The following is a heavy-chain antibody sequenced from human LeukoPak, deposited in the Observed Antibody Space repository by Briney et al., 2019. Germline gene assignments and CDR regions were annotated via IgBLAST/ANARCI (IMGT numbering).Heavy chain of an antibody. Sequence: PSETLSLTRTVSGVSISSYYWNWIRQAPRPGVGWIGYSYYTGDTKFIPSLKSRVTISLDTSKNQFSLKLTSVAAADTAVYYCTRHPRIIAGNPYFDYWGQGTVVTVSS. V-gene: IGHV4-59*08. CDR1: GVSISSYY. CDR2: SYYTGDT. CDR3: TRHPRIIAGNPYFDY. D-gene: IGHD6-13*01. J-gene: IGHJ4*02.